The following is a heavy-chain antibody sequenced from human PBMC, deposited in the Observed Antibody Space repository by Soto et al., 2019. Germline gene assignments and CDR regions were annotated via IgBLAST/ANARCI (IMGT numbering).Heavy chain of an antibody. CDR3: ERLAFLSIDY. Sequence: SETLSLTCTVSGGSISSSSYYWGWIRQPPGKGLEWIGSIYYSGSTYYNPSLKSRVTISVDTSKNQFSLKLSSVTAADKAVYYCERLAFLSIDYWGQGTLATVSS. V-gene: IGHV4-39*01. J-gene: IGHJ4*02. CDR1: GGSISSSSYY. CDR2: IYYSGST.